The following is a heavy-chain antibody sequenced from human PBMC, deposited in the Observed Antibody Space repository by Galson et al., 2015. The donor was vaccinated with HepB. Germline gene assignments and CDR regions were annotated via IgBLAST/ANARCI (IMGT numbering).Heavy chain of an antibody. J-gene: IGHJ4*02. CDR1: GVSISSGDYY. Sequence: TLSLTCTVSGVSISSGDYYWTWIRQTSGRGLEWMGYIYFTGSTYYNPSLKSRLTMSLDTSESQFSLKLTSVTAADAAVYYCARVSDLTMVDYWGQGTLVAVSS. CDR3: ARVSDLTMVDY. D-gene: IGHD3-10*01. CDR2: IYFTGST. V-gene: IGHV4-30-4*01.